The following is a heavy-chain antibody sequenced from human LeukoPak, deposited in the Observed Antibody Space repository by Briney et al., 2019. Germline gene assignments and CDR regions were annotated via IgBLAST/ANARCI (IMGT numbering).Heavy chain of an antibody. Sequence: QSGGSLRLSCAASGFTFSSYSMNWVRQAPGKGLEWVSYISSSSSTIYYADSVKGRFTISRDNAKNSLYLQMNSLRAEDTAVYYCASIAVAAMNDAFDIWGQGTMVTVSS. V-gene: IGHV3-48*04. CDR2: ISSSSSTI. J-gene: IGHJ3*02. CDR1: GFTFSSYS. CDR3: ASIAVAAMNDAFDI. D-gene: IGHD6-19*01.